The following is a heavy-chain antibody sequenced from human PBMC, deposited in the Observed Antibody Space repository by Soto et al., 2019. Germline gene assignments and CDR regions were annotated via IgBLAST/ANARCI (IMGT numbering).Heavy chain of an antibody. D-gene: IGHD3-22*01. CDR3: AVEAPNYYDSSGYRQNWFDP. CDR2: IYYSGST. J-gene: IGHJ5*02. V-gene: IGHV4-39*01. CDR1: GGSISSSSYY. Sequence: SETLSLTCTVSGGSISSSSYYWGWIRQPPGKGLEWIGSIYYSGSTYYNPSLKSRVTISVDTSKNQFSLKLSSVTAADTAVYYCAVEAPNYYDSSGYRQNWFDPWGQGTLVTVSS.